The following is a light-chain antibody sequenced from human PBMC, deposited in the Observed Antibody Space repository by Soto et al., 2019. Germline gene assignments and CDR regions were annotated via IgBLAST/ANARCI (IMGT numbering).Light chain of an antibody. CDR1: QSVSSN. Sequence: EIVMTQSPATLSVSPGERATLSGRASQSVSSNLAWYQQKPGQTPKLLIYVASPRATGIPARFSGSGSGTEFTLTISSLQSEDFAVYYCQQYNVWPLTFGGGTKVEFK. V-gene: IGKV3-15*01. CDR3: QQYNVWPLT. J-gene: IGKJ4*01. CDR2: VAS.